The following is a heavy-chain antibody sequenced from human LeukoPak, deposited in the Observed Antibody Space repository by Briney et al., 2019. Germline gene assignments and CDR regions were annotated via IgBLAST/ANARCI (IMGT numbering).Heavy chain of an antibody. Sequence: PGGSLRLSCAASGFTVSSNYMSGVRQAPGKGLEWVSVIYSGGSKYYADSVKGQFTISRDKSKNTLYLQMNSLRAEDTAVYYCARDIRGRYCSSTSCEYWGQGTLVTVSS. D-gene: IGHD2-2*01. J-gene: IGHJ4*02. CDR3: ARDIRGRYCSSTSCEY. V-gene: IGHV3-66*02. CDR2: IYSGGSK. CDR1: GFTVSSNY.